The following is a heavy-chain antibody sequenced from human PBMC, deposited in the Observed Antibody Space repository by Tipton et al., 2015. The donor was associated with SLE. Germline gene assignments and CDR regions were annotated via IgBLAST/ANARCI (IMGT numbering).Heavy chain of an antibody. CDR2: IYIGGST. V-gene: IGHV3-53*01. CDR3: AKEIRPNDY. J-gene: IGHJ4*02. CDR1: GFIVSTNY. Sequence: SLRLSCAASGFIVSTNYMTWVRQAPGKGLEWVSVIYIGGSTYYADSVKGRFTISRDDSKNTLYLQMSSLRADDTAIYYCAKEIRPNDYWGQGTLVTVFS.